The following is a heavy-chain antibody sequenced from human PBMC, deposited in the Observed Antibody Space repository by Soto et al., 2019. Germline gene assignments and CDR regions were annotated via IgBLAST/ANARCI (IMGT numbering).Heavy chain of an antibody. J-gene: IGHJ4*02. Sequence: GGSLRLSCSASGFTFGSYAMHWVRQAPGKGLEWVAVISYDGSNKYYADSVKGRFTISRDNSKNTLYLQMNSLRAEDTAVYYCARAPAPSPFGVVNRGAGDGLYYFDYWGQGTLVTVSS. V-gene: IGHV3-30-3*01. D-gene: IGHD3-3*01. CDR1: GFTFGSYA. CDR2: ISYDGSNK. CDR3: ARAPAPSPFGVVNRGAGDGLYYFDY.